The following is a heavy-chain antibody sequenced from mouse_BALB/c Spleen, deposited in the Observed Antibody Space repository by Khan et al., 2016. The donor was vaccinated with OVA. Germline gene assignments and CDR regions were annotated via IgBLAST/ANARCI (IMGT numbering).Heavy chain of an antibody. CDR1: GYTFSSYW. CDR3: TRTGNYRDYFDY. V-gene: IGHV1-9*01. D-gene: IGHD2-1*01. J-gene: IGHJ2*01. CDR2: ILPGSGST. Sequence: QVQLKQSGAELMKPGASVKISCKATGYTFSSYWIEWVKQRPGHGLEWIGEILPGSGSTNYNEKFKGKATFTADTSSNTAYMQLNSLASEDSAVXYCTRTGNYRDYFDYWGQGTTLTVSS.